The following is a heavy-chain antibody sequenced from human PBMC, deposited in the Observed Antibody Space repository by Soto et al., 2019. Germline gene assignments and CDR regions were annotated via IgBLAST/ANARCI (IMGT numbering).Heavy chain of an antibody. Sequence: ASVKVSCKASGYTFTGYYMHWVRQAPGQGLEWMGWINPNSGGTNYAQKFQGRVTMTRDTSISTAYMELSRLRSDDTAVYYCARVENNWNYYYGMGVWGQGTTVTVSS. CDR1: GYTFTGYY. V-gene: IGHV1-2*02. CDR2: INPNSGGT. J-gene: IGHJ6*02. CDR3: ARVENNWNYYYGMGV. D-gene: IGHD1-20*01.